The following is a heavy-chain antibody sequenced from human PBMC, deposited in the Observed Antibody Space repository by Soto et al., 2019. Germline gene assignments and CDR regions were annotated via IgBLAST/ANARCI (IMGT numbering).Heavy chain of an antibody. Sequence: DVQLVESGGNLARPGESLRLSCAASGFKFDDYAFHWVRQAPGKGPEWVSGINWNGAYSGYADSVKGRFTISRDNAGNSVCLQMDTLRSEDTALYYCARVHSSGWYVEPYDAWGQGTMVTVSS. D-gene: IGHD6-19*01. V-gene: IGHV3-9*01. CDR1: GFKFDDYA. CDR2: INWNGAYS. CDR3: ARVHSSGWYVEPYDA. J-gene: IGHJ3*01.